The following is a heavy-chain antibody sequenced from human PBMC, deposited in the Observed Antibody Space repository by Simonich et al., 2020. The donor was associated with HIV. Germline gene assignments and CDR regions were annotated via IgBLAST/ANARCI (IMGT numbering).Heavy chain of an antibody. J-gene: IGHJ4*02. CDR1: GFTFSTHG. CDR2: IWYDGSKK. Sequence: QVRLVESGGGVVQTGRSLRLSCAASGFTFSTHGIHWVRQAPGKGLEWVAVIWYDGSKKYYADSVKVRFTISRDNSKNTVYLQMNSLRGEDTAVYYCARGWSGYFDYWGQGTLVTVSS. D-gene: IGHD6-13*01. CDR3: ARGWSGYFDY. V-gene: IGHV3-33*01.